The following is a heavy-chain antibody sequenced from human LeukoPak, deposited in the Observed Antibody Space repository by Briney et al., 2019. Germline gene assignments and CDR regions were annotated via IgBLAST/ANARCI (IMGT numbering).Heavy chain of an antibody. CDR1: GFTFSSYA. CDR3: AKGRVAARSVYYFDY. J-gene: IGHJ4*02. Sequence: GRSLRLSCAASGFTFSSYAMSWVRQAPGKGLEWVSAISGSGGSTYYADSVKGRFTISRDNSKNTLYLQMNSLRAEDTAVYYCAKGRVAARSVYYFDYWGQGTLVTVSS. D-gene: IGHD6-6*01. V-gene: IGHV3-23*01. CDR2: ISGSGGST.